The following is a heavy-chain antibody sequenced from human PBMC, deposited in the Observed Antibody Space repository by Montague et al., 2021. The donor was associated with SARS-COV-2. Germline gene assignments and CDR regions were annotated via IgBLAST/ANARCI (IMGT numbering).Heavy chain of an antibody. Sequence: SETLSLTCTVSGGSISSYYWSWIRQPPRKGLEWIGYIYYSGSTNYNPSLKSRVTISVDTSKNQFSLKLSSVTAADTAVYYCARVGHRGSGCYYSHWGQGTLVTVSS. CDR2: IYYSGST. J-gene: IGHJ4*02. CDR3: ARVGHRGSGCYYSH. V-gene: IGHV4-59*01. D-gene: IGHD3-10*01. CDR1: GGSISSYY.